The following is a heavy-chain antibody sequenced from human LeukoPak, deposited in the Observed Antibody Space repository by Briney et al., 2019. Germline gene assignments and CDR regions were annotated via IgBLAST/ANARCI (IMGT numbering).Heavy chain of an antibody. Sequence: EGSLRLSCAVSGFTFSGFWMSWSRQAPGKGLEWVASINSDGSEGYYADVVKGRFTISRDNAKNSLYLQINSLRAEDTAVYYCARSSYSSSSSVWGQGTMVTVSS. CDR1: GFTFSGFW. J-gene: IGHJ3*01. D-gene: IGHD6-6*01. V-gene: IGHV3-7*03. CDR2: INSDGSEG. CDR3: ARSSYSSSSSV.